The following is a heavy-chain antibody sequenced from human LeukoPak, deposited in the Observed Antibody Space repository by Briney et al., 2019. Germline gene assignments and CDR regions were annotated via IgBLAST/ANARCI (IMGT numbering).Heavy chain of an antibody. CDR1: GYTFTGYY. Sequence: ASVKVSCKASGYTFTGYYMHWVRQAPGQGLEWMGRINPNSGGTNYAQKFQGRVTMTRDTSISTAYMELSRLRSDGTAVYYCARGVVVVVAATSFDYWGQGTLVTVS. CDR2: INPNSGGT. J-gene: IGHJ4*02. CDR3: ARGVVVVVAATSFDY. V-gene: IGHV1-2*06. D-gene: IGHD2-15*01.